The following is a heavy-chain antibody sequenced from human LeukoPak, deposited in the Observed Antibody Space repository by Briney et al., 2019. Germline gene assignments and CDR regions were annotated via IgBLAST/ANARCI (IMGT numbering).Heavy chain of an antibody. V-gene: IGHV1-2*02. J-gene: IGHJ5*02. Sequence: ASVKVSCKASGYTFTGYYMHWVRQAPGQGLEWMGWINPNSGGTNYAQKFQGRVTMTRDTSISTAHMELSRLRSDDTAVYYCARAPHYFESSGYTVGDNWFDPWGQGTLVTVSS. CDR2: INPNSGGT. D-gene: IGHD3-22*01. CDR3: ARAPHYFESSGYTVGDNWFDP. CDR1: GYTFTGYY.